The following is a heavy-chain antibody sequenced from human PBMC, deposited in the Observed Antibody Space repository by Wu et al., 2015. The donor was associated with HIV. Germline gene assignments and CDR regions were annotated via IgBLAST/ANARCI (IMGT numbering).Heavy chain of an antibody. CDR1: GGTFSSYA. V-gene: IGHV1-69*12. D-gene: IGHD2-2*01. J-gene: IGHJ6*03. CDR2: IIPIFGTA. CDR3: ARGIFRYCSSTSCSSHYYYYYMDV. Sequence: QVQLVQSGAEVKKPGSSVKVSCKASGGTFSSYAISWVRQAPGQGLEWMGGIIPIFGTANYAQKFQGRVTITADESTSTAYMELSSLRSEDTAVYYCARGIFRYCSSTSCSSHYYYYYMDVWGKGTTVTVSS.